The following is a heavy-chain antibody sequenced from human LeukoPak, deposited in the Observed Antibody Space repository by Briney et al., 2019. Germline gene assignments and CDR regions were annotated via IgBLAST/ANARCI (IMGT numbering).Heavy chain of an antibody. V-gene: IGHV3-74*01. Sequence: GGXLRLSCAASGFTFSRYWMHWVRQAPGKGLGWVSRINSDGSSTTYADSVKRRFTISRDHAKNTLYLQMNSLRAEDTAVYYCARDLQWYYYFDSWGQGTLVTVSP. CDR1: GFTFSRYW. CDR3: ARDLQWYYYFDS. J-gene: IGHJ4*02. D-gene: IGHD2/OR15-2a*01. CDR2: INSDGSST.